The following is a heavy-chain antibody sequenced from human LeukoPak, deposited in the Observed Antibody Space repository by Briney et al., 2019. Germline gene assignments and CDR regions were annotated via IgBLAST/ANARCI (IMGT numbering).Heavy chain of an antibody. D-gene: IGHD4-17*01. Sequence: GASVKVSCKASGYTFTGYYMHWVRQAPGQRLEWMGGIIPIFGTANYAQKFQGRVTITADASTSTAYMELSSLRSEDTAVYYCATGPHYGDYGTVDPWGQGTLVTVSS. J-gene: IGHJ5*02. V-gene: IGHV1-69*13. CDR1: GYTFTGYY. CDR2: IIPIFGTA. CDR3: ATGPHYGDYGTVDP.